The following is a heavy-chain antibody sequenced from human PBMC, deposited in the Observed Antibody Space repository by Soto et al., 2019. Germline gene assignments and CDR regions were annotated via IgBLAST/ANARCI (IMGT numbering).Heavy chain of an antibody. V-gene: IGHV3-74*01. CDR2: INSDGSST. Sequence: EVQLVESGGGLVQPGGSLRLSCAASGFTFSSYWMHWVRQAPGKGLVWVSRINSDGSSTSYADSVKGRFTISRENAKNTLYLQMNSLRAEDTAVYYCARAEDLWVVTAIDYWGQGTLVTVSS. J-gene: IGHJ4*02. CDR3: ARAEDLWVVTAIDY. D-gene: IGHD2-21*02. CDR1: GFTFSSYW.